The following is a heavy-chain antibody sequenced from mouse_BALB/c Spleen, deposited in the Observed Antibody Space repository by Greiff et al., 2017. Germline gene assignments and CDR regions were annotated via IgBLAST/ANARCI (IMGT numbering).Heavy chain of an antibody. J-gene: IGHJ3*01. CDR3: ARGRDYDYFAY. D-gene: IGHD2-4*01. CDR1: GFTFSSYA. V-gene: IGHV5-6-5*01. Sequence: EVMLVESGGGLVKPGGSLKLSCAASGFTFSSYAMSWVRQTPEKRLEWVASISSGGSTYYPDSVKGRFTISRDNARNILYLQMSSLRSEDTAMYYCARGRDYDYFAYWGQGTLVTVSA. CDR2: ISSGGST.